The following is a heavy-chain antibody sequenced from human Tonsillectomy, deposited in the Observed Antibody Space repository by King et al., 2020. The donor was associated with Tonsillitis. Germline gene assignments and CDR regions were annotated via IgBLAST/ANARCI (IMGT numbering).Heavy chain of an antibody. Sequence: VQLVESGGGLVKPGGSLRLSCAASGFTFSSYSMNWVRQAPGKGPEWVSSISTSSSYIYYADSVKGRFTISRDNAKNSLYLQMNSLRAEDTAVYYCARVGPSAGSDYYYGMDVWGQGTTVTVSS. CDR1: GFTFSSYS. J-gene: IGHJ6*02. CDR2: ISTSSSYI. CDR3: ARVGPSAGSDYYYGMDV. V-gene: IGHV3-21*01. D-gene: IGHD3-10*01.